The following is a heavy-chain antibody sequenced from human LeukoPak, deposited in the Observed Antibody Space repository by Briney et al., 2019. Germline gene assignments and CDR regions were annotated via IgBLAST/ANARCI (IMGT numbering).Heavy chain of an antibody. V-gene: IGHV1-2*02. CDR1: GYTFTSYY. J-gene: IGHJ4*02. Sequence: ASVKVSCKASGYTFTSYYMHWVRQAPGQGLEWMGWINPNSGGTNYAQKFQGRVTMTRDTSISTAYMELSRLRSDDTAVYYCARDRGIAARPIGLGYWGQGTLVTVSS. CDR3: ARDRGIAARPIGLGY. D-gene: IGHD6-6*01. CDR2: INPNSGGT.